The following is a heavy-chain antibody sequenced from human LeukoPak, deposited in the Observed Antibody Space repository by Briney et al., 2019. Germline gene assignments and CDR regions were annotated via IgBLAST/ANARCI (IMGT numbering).Heavy chain of an antibody. CDR2: IVPILGIP. CDR3: ARDFTDDAFDI. CDR1: GGAFSNSG. D-gene: IGHD3-16*01. V-gene: IGHV1-69*04. J-gene: IGHJ3*02. Sequence: SSVKVSCRPSGGAFSNSGFSWVRQAPGQGLEWMGRIVPILGIPNYAQKFQGRVTITADKSTNTAYMELSSLRPDDTAMYYCARDFTDDAFDIWGQGTMVTVS.